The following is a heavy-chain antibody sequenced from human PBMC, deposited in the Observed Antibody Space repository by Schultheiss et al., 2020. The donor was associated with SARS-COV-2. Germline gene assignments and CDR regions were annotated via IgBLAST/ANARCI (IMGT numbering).Heavy chain of an antibody. CDR3: ARDRRRSPITMIVVVDAFDL. Sequence: SETLSLTCTVSGGSISSSSYYWGWIRQPPGKGLEWIGEIKHSGSTNYSPSLKSRVTISVDKSKNQFSLKLSSVTAADTAVYYCARDRRRSPITMIVVVDAFDLWGQGTMVTVSS. J-gene: IGHJ3*01. CDR1: GGSISSSSYY. D-gene: IGHD3-22*01. CDR2: IKHSGST. V-gene: IGHV4-39*07.